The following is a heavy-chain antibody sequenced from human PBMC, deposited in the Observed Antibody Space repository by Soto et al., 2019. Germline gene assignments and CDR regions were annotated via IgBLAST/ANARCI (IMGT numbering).Heavy chain of an antibody. CDR1: GGTFSSYT. J-gene: IGHJ6*02. Sequence: QVQLVQSGAEVKKPGSSVKVSCKASGGTFSSYTISWVRQAPGQGLEWMGRIIPILGIANYAQKFQGRVTITADKSTSTADMELSSLRSEDTAVYYCARGSRGYSYGFYGMDVWGQGTTVTVSS. D-gene: IGHD5-18*01. CDR2: IIPILGIA. CDR3: ARGSRGYSYGFYGMDV. V-gene: IGHV1-69*02.